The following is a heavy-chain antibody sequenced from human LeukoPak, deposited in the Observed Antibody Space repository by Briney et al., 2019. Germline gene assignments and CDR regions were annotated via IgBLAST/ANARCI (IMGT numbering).Heavy chain of an antibody. D-gene: IGHD6-13*01. V-gene: IGHV3-23*01. Sequence: GGSLRLSCAASGFTFSSYAMSWVRQAPGKGLEWVSAISGSGGSTYYADSVKGRFTISRDNAKNSVYLQMSSLRAEDTAVYYCAREGIAAAGTVLDYWGQGTLVTVSS. CDR2: ISGSGGST. CDR3: AREGIAAAGTVLDY. CDR1: GFTFSSYA. J-gene: IGHJ4*02.